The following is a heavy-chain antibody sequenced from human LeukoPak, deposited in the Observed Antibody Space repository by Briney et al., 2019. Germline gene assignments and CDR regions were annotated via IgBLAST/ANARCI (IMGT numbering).Heavy chain of an antibody. CDR1: GFTFDDYG. CDR2: ISGSGGST. Sequence: GGSLRLSCAASGFTFDDYGLSWVRQAPGKGLEWVSAISGSGGSTYYADSVKGRFTISRDNSKNTLYLQMNSLRAEDTAVYYCAKRYYYDSSGYYYDYWGQGTLVTVSS. CDR3: AKRYYYDSSGYYYDY. J-gene: IGHJ4*02. D-gene: IGHD3-22*01. V-gene: IGHV3-23*01.